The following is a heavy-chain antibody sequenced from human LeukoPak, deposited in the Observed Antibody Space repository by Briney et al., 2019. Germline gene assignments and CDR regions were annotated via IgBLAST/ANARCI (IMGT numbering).Heavy chain of an antibody. CDR1: GGSINSYY. Sequence: SETLSLTCSVSGGSINSYYWSWIRQPAGKGLEWIGRIYSSGSTNYNPSLESRVTMSVDTSKNQFYLKLRSVSAADTAVYYCAGVNYLAPFDYWGQGTLATVSS. D-gene: IGHD1-7*01. CDR3: AGVNYLAPFDY. CDR2: IYSSGST. V-gene: IGHV4-4*07. J-gene: IGHJ4*02.